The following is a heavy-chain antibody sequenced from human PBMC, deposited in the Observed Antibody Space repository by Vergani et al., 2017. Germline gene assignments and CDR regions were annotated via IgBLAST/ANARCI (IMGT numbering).Heavy chain of an antibody. J-gene: IGHJ4*02. CDR1: GGSISSGGYY. V-gene: IGHV4-31*03. D-gene: IGHD6-19*01. CDR3: ARGQLTVAGTRGIDY. CDR2: SDYSGST. Sequence: QVQLQESGPGLVKPSQTLSLTCTVSGGSISSGGYYWSWIRQHPGKGLEWIGYSDYSGSTYYNPSLKSRVTISVDTSKNQFSLKLGSVTAADTAVYYCARGQLTVAGTRGIDYWGQGTLVTVSS.